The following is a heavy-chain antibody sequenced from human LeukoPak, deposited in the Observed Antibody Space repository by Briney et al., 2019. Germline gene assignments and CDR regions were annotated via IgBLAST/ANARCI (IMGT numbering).Heavy chain of an antibody. Sequence: ASVKVSCKVSGYTLTELSIHWVRQAPGKGLEWMGGFDPEDGETIYAQKFQGRVTMTEDTSTDTAYMELSSLRSEDTAVYYCATTGPRVYCSGGSCRGGWFDPWGQGTLVTVSS. CDR3: ATTGPRVYCSGGSCRGGWFDP. V-gene: IGHV1-24*01. J-gene: IGHJ5*02. D-gene: IGHD2-15*01. CDR1: GYTLTELS. CDR2: FDPEDGET.